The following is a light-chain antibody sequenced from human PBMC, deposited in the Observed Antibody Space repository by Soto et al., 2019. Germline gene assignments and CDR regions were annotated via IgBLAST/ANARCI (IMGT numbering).Light chain of an antibody. CDR1: QSLSGN. V-gene: IGKV3-20*01. Sequence: EIVMTQSPATLAVSPGETATLSCRASQSLSGNLAWYQQKPGQAPRLLLFRASNRATGIPDRFSGSGSGTDFTLTISRLEPEDFAVYYCQQYGSSGTFGQGTKV. CDR3: QQYGSSGT. CDR2: RAS. J-gene: IGKJ1*01.